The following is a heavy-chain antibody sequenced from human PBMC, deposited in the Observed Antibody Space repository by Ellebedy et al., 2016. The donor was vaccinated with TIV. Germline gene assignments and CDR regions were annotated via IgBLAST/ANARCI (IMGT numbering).Heavy chain of an antibody. CDR3: TRDPDGDYDFDY. CDR1: GFTLSDFG. CDR2: VNSGEAK. D-gene: IGHD4-17*01. Sequence: GESLKIFCAASGFTLSDFGMTWVRQAPGKGLEWVSQVNSGEAKSYADSVKGRFTISRDNAKNSLYLQMTSLRAEDTVVYYCTRDPDGDYDFDYWGQGTLVTVSS. J-gene: IGHJ4*02. V-gene: IGHV3-69-1*01.